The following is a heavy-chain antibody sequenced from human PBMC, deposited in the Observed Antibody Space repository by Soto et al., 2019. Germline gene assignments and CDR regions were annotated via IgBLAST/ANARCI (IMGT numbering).Heavy chain of an antibody. J-gene: IGHJ3*02. V-gene: IGHV3-23*01. CDR2: VTAVGAT. Sequence: EVQVLESGGGLVQPGGPLGLSGEGSGLTVSSHALTWSRQAPGKGPEWVSTVTAVGATYYEDSVKGRFAMSRDTSENTLYLQMNSLGAEDTAAYYCAPHVSCSGGSCQYDAFAIRGQGTMVTVSS. CDR3: APHVSCSGGSCQYDAFAI. D-gene: IGHD2-15*01. CDR1: GLTVSSHA.